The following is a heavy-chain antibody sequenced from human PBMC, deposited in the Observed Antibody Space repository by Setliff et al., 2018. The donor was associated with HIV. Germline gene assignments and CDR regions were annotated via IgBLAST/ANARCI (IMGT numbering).Heavy chain of an antibody. CDR1: GFTFNNYW. J-gene: IGHJ4*02. D-gene: IGHD6-19*01. Sequence: PGGSLRLSCAASGFTFNNYWMAWVRQAPGKGLEWVGNINQDGSEIHYVASVEGRFTISRDNAKNSLYLQMNSLRAEDTAVYYCANMQWASNAWYSFDYWGQGALVTVSS. CDR2: INQDGSEI. V-gene: IGHV3-7*03. CDR3: ANMQWASNAWYSFDY.